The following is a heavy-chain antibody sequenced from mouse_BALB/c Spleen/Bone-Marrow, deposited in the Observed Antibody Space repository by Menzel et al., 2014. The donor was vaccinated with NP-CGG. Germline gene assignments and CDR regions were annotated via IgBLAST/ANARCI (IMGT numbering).Heavy chain of an antibody. D-gene: IGHD2-14*01. CDR3: ALYYRYDYFDH. V-gene: IGHV1-7*01. CDR2: INPSTTYS. CDR1: GYTFTSYW. J-gene: IGHJ2*01. Sequence: QVQLQQSGAELAKPGASVKMSCKASGYTFTSYWMHWVKQRPGQGLEWIGYINPSTTYSAYNQKFKDKATLTADKSSSTAYMQLSSLTSEDSAVYYCALYYRYDYFDHWGQGTTLTVSS.